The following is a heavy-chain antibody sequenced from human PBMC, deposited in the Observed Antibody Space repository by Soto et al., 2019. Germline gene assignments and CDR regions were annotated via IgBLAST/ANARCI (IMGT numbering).Heavy chain of an antibody. CDR1: AFRLTSHW. V-gene: IGHV5-10-1*01. J-gene: IGHJ5*02. CDR2: IDPMDSQT. CDR3: ARHDTTGGWFVELDL. Sequence: GESLKISCKASAFRLTSHWISWVRQMPGKGLEWMGRIDPMDSQTRYNPSFEGHVVMSVDKSINISYLQWSALEASDTALYFCARHDTTGGWFVELDLWGQGTLVTVSS. D-gene: IGHD1-1*01.